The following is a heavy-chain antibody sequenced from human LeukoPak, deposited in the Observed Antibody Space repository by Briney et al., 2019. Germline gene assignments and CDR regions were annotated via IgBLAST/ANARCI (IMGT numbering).Heavy chain of an antibody. CDR3: ARSSGLSFEEY. CDR1: GYTFTAYG. J-gene: IGHJ4*02. V-gene: IGHV1-18*01. CDR2: VSPYNGNT. D-gene: IGHD3-10*01. Sequence: ASVTVSCKASGYTFTAYGISWVRQAPGQGREWMGWVSPYNGNTNYAQNLQGRVTMTTDTSTTTAFMEMRSLTSDDTAVYYCARSSGLSFEEYWGQGTLVTVSA.